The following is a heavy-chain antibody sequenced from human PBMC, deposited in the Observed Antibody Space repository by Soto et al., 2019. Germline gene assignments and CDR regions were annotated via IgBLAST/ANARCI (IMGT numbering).Heavy chain of an antibody. D-gene: IGHD3-10*01. V-gene: IGHV3-21*01. Sequence: EVQLVESGGGLVKPGGSLRLSCAASGFTFSGYSMNWVRQAPGKGLEWVSSISSSSSYIYYADSVKGRFTISRDNAKNSLSLQMNSLRAEDTAVYYCARDLYSVSGSLAHNWFDPWGQGTLVTVSS. CDR2: ISSSSSYI. CDR1: GFTFSGYS. J-gene: IGHJ5*02. CDR3: ARDLYSVSGSLAHNWFDP.